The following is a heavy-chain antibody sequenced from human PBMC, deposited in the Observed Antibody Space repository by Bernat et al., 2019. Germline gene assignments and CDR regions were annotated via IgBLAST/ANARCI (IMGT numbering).Heavy chain of an antibody. D-gene: IGHD3-22*01. Sequence: EVQLVETGGGLIQPGGSLRLSCAASGFTVSSNYMSWVRQAPGKGLEWVSVIYSGGSTYYADSVKGRFTISRDNSKHTLYLQMNSLRAEDTAVYYCASSCYYVNDAFDIWCQGTMVSVSS. CDR3: ASSCYYVNDAFDI. CDR1: GFTVSSNY. V-gene: IGHV3-53*02. J-gene: IGHJ3*02. CDR2: IYSGGST.